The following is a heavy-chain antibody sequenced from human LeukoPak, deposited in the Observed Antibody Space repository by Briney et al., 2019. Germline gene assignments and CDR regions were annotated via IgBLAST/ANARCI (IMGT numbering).Heavy chain of an antibody. CDR1: GFTFSSYW. CDR3: ARGNEWAFDY. CDR2: INTDGSSR. Sequence: GGSLRLSCAAAGFTFSSYWMHWVRQAPGKGLVWVSRINTDGSSRIYADSVEGRFTISRDNAKNTLYLQMNSLRAEDTAVYACARGNEWAFDYWAQGTLVAVSS. D-gene: IGHD1-26*01. V-gene: IGHV3-74*01. J-gene: IGHJ4*02.